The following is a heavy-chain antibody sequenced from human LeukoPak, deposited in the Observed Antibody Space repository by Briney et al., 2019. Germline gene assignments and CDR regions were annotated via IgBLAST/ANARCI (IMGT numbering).Heavy chain of an antibody. CDR3: ARDPEYYYDSSGQTGGH. J-gene: IGHJ4*02. D-gene: IGHD3-22*01. V-gene: IGHV3-11*04. CDR1: EFSFSDYY. Sequence: GGSLRLSCAASEFSFSDYYMSWIRQAPGKGLEWVSYVSSSGTRIYYADSVKGRFTISRDNVKNSLYLQMNSLRAEDTAVYYCARDPEYYYDSSGQTGGHWGQGTLVTVSS. CDR2: VSSSGTRI.